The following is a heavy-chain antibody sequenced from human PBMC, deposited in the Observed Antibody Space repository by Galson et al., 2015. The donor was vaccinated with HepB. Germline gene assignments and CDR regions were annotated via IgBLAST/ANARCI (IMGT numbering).Heavy chain of an antibody. CDR3: ARDRGTMVRGVIPDYYYYGMDV. V-gene: IGHV1-69*04. J-gene: IGHJ6*02. CDR1: GGTFSSYA. D-gene: IGHD3-10*01. CDR2: IIPILGIA. Sequence: SVKVSCKAPGGTFSSYAISWVRQAPGQELEWMGRIIPILGIANYAQKFQGRVTITADKSTSTAYMELSSLRSEDTAVYYCARDRGTMVRGVIPDYYYYGMDVWGQGTTVTVSS.